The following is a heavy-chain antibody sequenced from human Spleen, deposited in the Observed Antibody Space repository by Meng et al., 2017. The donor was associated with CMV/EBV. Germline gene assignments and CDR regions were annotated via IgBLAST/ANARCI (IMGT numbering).Heavy chain of an antibody. CDR1: GGTFSNYT. D-gene: IGHD3-3*01. Sequence: SVKVSCKASGGTFSNYTISWVRQAPGQGLEWMGRIIPILGIANYAQKFQGSVTITADKSTGTAYMDLSSLRSEDTAMYYCAREAVTTLEAYYFDYWGQGTLVTSPQ. CDR3: AREAVTTLEAYYFDY. V-gene: IGHV1-69*04. CDR2: IIPILGIA. J-gene: IGHJ4*02.